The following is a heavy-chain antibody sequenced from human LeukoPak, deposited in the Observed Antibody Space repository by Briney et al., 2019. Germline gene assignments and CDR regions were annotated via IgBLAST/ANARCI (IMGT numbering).Heavy chain of an antibody. V-gene: IGHV4-34*01. D-gene: IGHD3-22*01. Sequence: SDTLSLTCAVYGGSISGYYWCWIRQPRGKGLEWIGEINHSGSTNYNPSLKSRVTISVDTSKNQFSLNLSSVTAADTAMYYCACYYDSSGYRFDYWGHGALVTVSS. J-gene: IGHJ4*01. CDR2: INHSGST. CDR1: GGSISGYY. CDR3: ACYYDSSGYRFDY.